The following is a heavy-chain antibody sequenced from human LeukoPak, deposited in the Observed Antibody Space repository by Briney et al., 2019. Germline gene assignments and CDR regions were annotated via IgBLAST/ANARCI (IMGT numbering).Heavy chain of an antibody. CDR3: ARVMSTYYYGSGRSRGAFDI. D-gene: IGHD3-10*01. CDR2: INHSGST. V-gene: IGHV4-34*01. J-gene: IGHJ3*02. Sequence: SETLSLTCAVYGGSFSGYYWSWIRQPPGKGLECIGEINHSGSTNYNPSLKSRVTISVDTSKNQFSLKLSSVTAADTAVYYCARVMSTYYYGSGRSRGAFDIWGQGTMVTVSS. CDR1: GGSFSGYY.